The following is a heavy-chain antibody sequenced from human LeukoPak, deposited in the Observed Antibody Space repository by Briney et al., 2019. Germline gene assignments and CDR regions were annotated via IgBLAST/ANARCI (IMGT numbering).Heavy chain of an antibody. CDR3: TTDPSSYSEGY. CDR1: GFTFSSYE. D-gene: IGHD2-15*01. CDR2: IKSKTDGGTT. V-gene: IGHV3-15*01. Sequence: PGGSLRLSCAASGFTFSSYEMNWVRQAPGKGLEWVGRIKSKTDGGTTDYAAPVKGRFTISRDDSKNTLYLQMNSLKTEDTAVYYCTTDPSSYSEGYWGQGTLVTVSS. J-gene: IGHJ4*02.